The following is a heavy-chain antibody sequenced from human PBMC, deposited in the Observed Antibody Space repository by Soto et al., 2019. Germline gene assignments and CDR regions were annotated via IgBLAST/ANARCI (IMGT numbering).Heavy chain of an antibody. V-gene: IGHV3-21*01. CDR1: GFTFSNYN. J-gene: IGHJ6*02. CDR2: ISTTGDYI. Sequence: GGSLRLSCAASGFTFSNYNMNWVRQAPGKGLEWVSFISTTGDYIYYADSVRGRFTISRDNAKNSLFLQMNTLRAEDTAVYYCARQGRAAAGGSFFYGLDVWGQGTTVTVSS. CDR3: ARQGRAAAGGSFFYGLDV. D-gene: IGHD6-13*01.